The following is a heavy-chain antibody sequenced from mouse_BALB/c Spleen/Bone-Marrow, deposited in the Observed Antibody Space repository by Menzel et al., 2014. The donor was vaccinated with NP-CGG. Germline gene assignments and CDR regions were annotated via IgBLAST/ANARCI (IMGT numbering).Heavy chain of an antibody. CDR1: GYTFTDYY. J-gene: IGHJ1*01. CDR3: AMGVRLYWYFDV. D-gene: IGHD2-14*01. V-gene: IGHV1-26*01. CDR2: VNPINGDT. Sequence: VQLKESGPELVKPGASVKMSCKASGYTFTDYYMKWLKQSHGKSLEWIGDVNPINGDTFYNQKFKGKATLTVDKSSNTAYMQLDSLTSEDSAVYYCAMGVRLYWYFDVWGAGTTITVSP.